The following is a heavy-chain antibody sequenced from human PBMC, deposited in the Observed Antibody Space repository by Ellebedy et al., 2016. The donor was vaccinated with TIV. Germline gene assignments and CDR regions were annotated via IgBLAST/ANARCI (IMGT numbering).Heavy chain of an antibody. D-gene: IGHD1-26*01. CDR3: AKRLYTGSSFNWLDS. Sequence: GESLKISCEASGFSFSSYAMTWVRQAPGKGLEWLSVIGGSDDGTTFYADSLKGRFTISRDNSKTTVFLQLDSLRVEDTAVYYCAKRLYTGSSFNWLDSWGQGTLVTVSS. J-gene: IGHJ5*01. V-gene: IGHV3-23*01. CDR2: IGGSDDGTT. CDR1: GFSFSSYA.